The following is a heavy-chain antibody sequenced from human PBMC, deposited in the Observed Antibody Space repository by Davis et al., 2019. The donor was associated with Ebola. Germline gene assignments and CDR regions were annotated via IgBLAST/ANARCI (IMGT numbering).Heavy chain of an antibody. D-gene: IGHD4-17*01. V-gene: IGHV3-73*01. CDR2: IRSKANSYAT. J-gene: IGHJ4*02. CDR3: TSAVTTTDY. CDR1: GFTFSGSA. Sequence: GGSLRLSCAASGFTFSGSAMHWVRQASGKGLEWVGRIRSKANSYATAYAASVKGRFTISRDDSKNTAYLQMNSLKTEDTAVYYCTSAVTTTDYWGQGTLVTVSS.